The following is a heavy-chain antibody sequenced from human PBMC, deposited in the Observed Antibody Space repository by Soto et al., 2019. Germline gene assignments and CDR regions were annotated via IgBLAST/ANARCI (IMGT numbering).Heavy chain of an antibody. CDR1: GSTFTSSV. CDR3: AAYADGPYRHTYDY. D-gene: IGHD3-16*02. V-gene: IGHV3-23*01. J-gene: IGHJ4*02. CDR2: LGLIPRHT. Sequence: LRLSCAASGSTFTSSVMAWVRRPPGRGLEWISSLGLIPRHTFYADSVKGRFTISRDNSRTTLYLQMTGLTFDDTAVYYCAAYADGPYRHTYDYWGQGNQVTVSS.